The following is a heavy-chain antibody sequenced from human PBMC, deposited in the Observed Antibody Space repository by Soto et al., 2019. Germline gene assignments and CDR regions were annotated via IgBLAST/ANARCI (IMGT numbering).Heavy chain of an antibody. CDR3: ARGYCTTSICDPWFDP. J-gene: IGHJ5*02. D-gene: IGHD2-8*01. V-gene: IGHV5-10-1*01. CDR1: GYSFTNYW. CDR2: VDPTDSYS. Sequence: LKISCKGSGYSFTNYWITWVRQMPGKGLEWLGRVDPTDSYSNYSPSFQGHVTISADKSISTAYLQWSSLKASDTAMYYCARGYCTTSICDPWFDPWGQGTLVTVSS.